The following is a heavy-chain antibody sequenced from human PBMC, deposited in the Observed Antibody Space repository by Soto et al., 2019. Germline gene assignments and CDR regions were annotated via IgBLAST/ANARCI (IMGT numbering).Heavy chain of an antibody. CDR1: GYTLTELS. J-gene: IGHJ3*02. CDR3: ATDSRFSINYDSSGDPKSYSFDI. Sequence: ASVKVSCKVSGYTLTELSMHWVRQAPGKGLEWMGGFDPEDGETIYAQKFQGRVTMTEDTSTDTAYMELSSLRSEDTAVYYCATDSRFSINYDSSGDPKSYSFDIWGQGTMVTVSS. V-gene: IGHV1-24*01. CDR2: FDPEDGET. D-gene: IGHD3-22*01.